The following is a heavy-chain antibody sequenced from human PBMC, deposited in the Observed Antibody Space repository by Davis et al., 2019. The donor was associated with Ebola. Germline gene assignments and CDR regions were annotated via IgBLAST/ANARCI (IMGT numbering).Heavy chain of an antibody. Sequence: GGSLRLSCEVSGFTFSSNEMTWVRQAQGKGLEGVSYIVSSVSTIDYADSVKGRFTISRDNAKNSLYLQMNSLRAEDTAVYYCARDVGVVPAAMTLDVWGPGTTVTVSS. CDR1: GFTFSSNE. CDR2: IVSSVSTI. D-gene: IGHD2-2*01. V-gene: IGHV3-48*03. CDR3: ARDVGVVPAAMTLDV. J-gene: IGHJ6*02.